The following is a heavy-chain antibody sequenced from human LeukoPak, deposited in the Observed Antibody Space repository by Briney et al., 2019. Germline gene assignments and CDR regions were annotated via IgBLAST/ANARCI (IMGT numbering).Heavy chain of an antibody. CDR1: GYTFTSYD. D-gene: IGHD3-16*02. V-gene: IGHV1-18*01. CDR3: ARRYVWGSYRYNDY. J-gene: IGHJ4*02. Sequence: ASVKVSCKASGYTFTSYDINWVRQAPGQGLEWMGWISPNNGNTNYAQKLQGRVTMTTDTSISTAYMELRSLRSDDTAVYSCARRYVWGSYRYNDYWGQGTLVTVSS. CDR2: ISPNNGNT.